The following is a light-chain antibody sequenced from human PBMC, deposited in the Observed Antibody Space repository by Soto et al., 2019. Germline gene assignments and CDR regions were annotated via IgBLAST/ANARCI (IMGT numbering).Light chain of an antibody. J-gene: IGLJ1*01. CDR2: EVS. V-gene: IGLV2-8*01. CDR3: SSYAGSHMGVV. Sequence: QSALTQPPSASGSPGQSVTISCTGTSSDVGGYNYVSWYQQHPGKAPKLMIYEVSKRPSGVPDRFSGSKSGNTASLTVSGLQAEDEADYYCSSYAGSHMGVVFGTGTKATVL. CDR1: SSDVGGYNY.